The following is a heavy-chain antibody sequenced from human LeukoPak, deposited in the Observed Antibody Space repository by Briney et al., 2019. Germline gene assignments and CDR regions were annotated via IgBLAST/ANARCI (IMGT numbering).Heavy chain of an antibody. CDR1: GFTFSSYS. CDR2: ISSSSSYI. J-gene: IGHJ4*02. V-gene: IGHV3-21*01. D-gene: IGHD3-9*01. CDR3: ARVLRYFEGCDY. Sequence: GGSLRLSCAASGFTFSSYSMNWVRQAPGKGLGWVSSISSSSSYIYYADSVKGRFTISRDNAKNSLYLQMNSLRAEDTAVYYCARVLRYFEGCDYWGQGTLVTVSP.